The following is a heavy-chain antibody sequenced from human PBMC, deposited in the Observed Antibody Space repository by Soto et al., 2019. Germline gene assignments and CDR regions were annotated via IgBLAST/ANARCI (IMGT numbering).Heavy chain of an antibody. CDR2: ISYDGSNK. CDR1: GFTFSHYG. CDR3: ARYSGKYQGPIDY. D-gene: IGHD1-26*01. V-gene: IGHV3-30*03. J-gene: IGHJ4*02. Sequence: QVQLVESGGGVVQPGRSLRLSCAASGFTFSHYGIHWVRQAPGKGQEWLAVISYDGSNKHYADCVKGRFTGSRDNYKNTLYIQMNSLRAEDTGVYFCARYSGKYQGPIDYWGQGTLVTVTS.